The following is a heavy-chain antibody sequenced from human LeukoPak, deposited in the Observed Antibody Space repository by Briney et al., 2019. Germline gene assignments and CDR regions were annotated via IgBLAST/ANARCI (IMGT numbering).Heavy chain of an antibody. V-gene: IGHV5-51*01. CDR3: ARGPYAYTSSATLGSYNWFDP. J-gene: IGHJ5*02. CDR1: GYSFPNYW. D-gene: IGHD2-2*02. Sequence: HGESLKISCKGSGYSFPNYWIGWVRQVPGKGLEWMGIIYPGDSHTRYSPSFQDQVTISVDKSISTAYLQWSSLKASDTAMYYCARGPYAYTSSATLGSYNWFDPWGQGSLVTVSS. CDR2: IYPGDSHT.